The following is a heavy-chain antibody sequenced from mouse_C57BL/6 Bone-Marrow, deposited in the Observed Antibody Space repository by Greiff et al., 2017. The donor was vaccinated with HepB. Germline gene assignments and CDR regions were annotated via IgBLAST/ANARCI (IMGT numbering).Heavy chain of an antibody. CDR2: ISDGGSYT. J-gene: IGHJ4*01. CDR1: GFTFSSYA. CDR3: AKVIYDGYHIFFLYYYAMDY. V-gene: IGHV5-4*03. D-gene: IGHD2-3*01. Sequence: EVKVVESGGGLVKPGGSLKLSCAASGFTFSSYAMSWVRQTPEKRLEWVATISDGGSYTYYPDNVKGRITFSRDNAKNTLYLQIGHLKSEDAAMYYCAKVIYDGYHIFFLYYYAMDYWGQGTSVTVSA.